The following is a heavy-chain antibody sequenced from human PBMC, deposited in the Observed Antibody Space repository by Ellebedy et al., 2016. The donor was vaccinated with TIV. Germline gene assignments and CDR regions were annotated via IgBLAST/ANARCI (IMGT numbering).Heavy chain of an antibody. CDR2: INPTGGST. D-gene: IGHD2-2*01. CDR3: ARRGGCSSSSCSLDF. Sequence: ASVKVSXXASGFTFTNYYMHWVRQAPGQGLEWMGIINPTGGSTNYAQKFQGRVTMTRDTSTSTVYMKVSSLRSEDTAVYYCARRGGCSSSSCSLDFWGQGTLVTVSS. V-gene: IGHV1-46*01. J-gene: IGHJ4*02. CDR1: GFTFTNYY.